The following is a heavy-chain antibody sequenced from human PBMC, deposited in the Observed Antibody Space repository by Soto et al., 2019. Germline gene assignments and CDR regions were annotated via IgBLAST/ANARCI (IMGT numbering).Heavy chain of an antibody. CDR1: GFTFSSYA. V-gene: IGHV3-30-3*01. CDR2: ISYDGSNK. J-gene: IGHJ6*02. CDR3: ATGDLGYYYGMDV. Sequence: PGGSLRLSCAASGFTFSSYAMHWVRQAPGKGLEWVAVISYDGSNKYYADSVKGRFTISRDNSKNTLYLQMNSLRAEDTAVYYCATGDLGYYYGMDVWGQGTTVTVSS. D-gene: IGHD7-27*01.